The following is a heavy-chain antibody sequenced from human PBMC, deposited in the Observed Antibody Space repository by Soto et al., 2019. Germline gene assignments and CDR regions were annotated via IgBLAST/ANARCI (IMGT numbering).Heavy chain of an antibody. J-gene: IGHJ4*01. CDR1: GFTFSSYW. Sequence: EVQLVESGGGLVQPGGSLRLSCAASGFTFSSYWMSWVRQAPGKGLEWVASIKEDGSEKYYVDSVKGRFTISRDSARNSLYLQLSSLRDDDMAVYYCARAPNYGDCFNYWGHGTLVTVSS. V-gene: IGHV3-7*01. CDR2: IKEDGSEK. D-gene: IGHD4-17*01. CDR3: ARAPNYGDCFNY.